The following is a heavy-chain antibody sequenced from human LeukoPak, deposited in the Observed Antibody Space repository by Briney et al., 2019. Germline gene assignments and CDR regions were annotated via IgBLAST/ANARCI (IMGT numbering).Heavy chain of an antibody. V-gene: IGHV4-39*07. CDR1: GASISGSSYY. J-gene: IGHJ6*04. CDR2: IYYRGNT. D-gene: IGHD6-6*01. Sequence: PSETLSLTCTVSGASISGSSYYWGWIRQPPGKGLEWIGTIYYRGNTYYNPSLKSRVTISVDMSKNQFSLKLSSVTAADTAVYYCARQDPSSIAALGTSDVWGKGTTVTVSS. CDR3: ARQDPSSIAALGTSDV.